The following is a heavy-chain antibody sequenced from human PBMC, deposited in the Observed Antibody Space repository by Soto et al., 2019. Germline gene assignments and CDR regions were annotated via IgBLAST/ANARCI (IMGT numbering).Heavy chain of an antibody. Sequence: EVQLVESGGGLVLPGGSPRLSCAASGFIFSSYAMSWVRQAPGKGLEWVSAISGSGGSTYYADSVKGRFTISRDNSKNTLYLQMNSLRAEDTAVYYCAKDISGSYYYFDYWGQGTLVTVSS. CDR1: GFIFSSYA. CDR2: ISGSGGST. J-gene: IGHJ4*02. D-gene: IGHD1-26*01. CDR3: AKDISGSYYYFDY. V-gene: IGHV3-23*04.